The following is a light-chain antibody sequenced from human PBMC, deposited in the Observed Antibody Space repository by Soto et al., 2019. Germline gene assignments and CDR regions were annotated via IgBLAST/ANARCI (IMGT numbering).Light chain of an antibody. CDR1: SSDVGAYNS. J-gene: IGLJ1*01. CDR3: SSYRSSSTYV. Sequence: QSVLTQPASVSGSPGQSITISRTGTSSDVGAYNSVSWYQQYPGKAPKLMMYEVSNRPSGVSDRFSGSKSGNTASLTISGLQTGDEADYYCSSYRSSSTYVFGTGTKLTVL. V-gene: IGLV2-14*01. CDR2: EVS.